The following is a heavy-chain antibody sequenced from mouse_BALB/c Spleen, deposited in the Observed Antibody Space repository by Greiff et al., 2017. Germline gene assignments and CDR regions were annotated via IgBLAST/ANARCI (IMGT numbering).Heavy chain of an antibody. CDR1: GYTFTSYT. V-gene: IGHV1-4*01. CDR2: INPSSGYT. D-gene: IGHD2-2*01. J-gene: IGHJ4*01. CDR3: APIYYGYDRAMDY. Sequence: VQLQQSGAELARPGASVKMSCKASGYTFTSYTMHWVKQRPGQGLEWIGYINPSSGYTNYNQKFKDKATLTADKSSSTAYMQLSSLTSEDSAVYYCAPIYYGYDRAMDYWGQGTSVTVSS.